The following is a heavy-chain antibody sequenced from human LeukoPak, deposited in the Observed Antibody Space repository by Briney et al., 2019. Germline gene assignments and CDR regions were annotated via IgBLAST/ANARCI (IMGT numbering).Heavy chain of an antibody. D-gene: IGHD1-1*01. Sequence: PGGSLRLSCAASGFTFSSYSMNWVRQAPGKGLEWVSVIYSDGTTYYADSVKGRFTISRDDSKNTLYLHMNSLRAEDTAVYYCARAPNWRFDHWGQGTLVTVSS. CDR3: ARAPNWRFDH. V-gene: IGHV3-53*01. CDR2: IYSDGTT. J-gene: IGHJ4*02. CDR1: GFTFSSYS.